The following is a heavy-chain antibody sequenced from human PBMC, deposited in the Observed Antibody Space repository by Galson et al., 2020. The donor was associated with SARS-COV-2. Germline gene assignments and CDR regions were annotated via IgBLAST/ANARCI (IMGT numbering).Heavy chain of an antibody. CDR2: IDWDDDK. CDR3: ARVFWREGYCSSTSCYKGPTLGYYYYGMDV. Sequence: ESGPTLVKPTQTLTLTCTFPGFSLSTSGMCVSWIRQPPGKALEWLARIDWDDDKYYSTSLKTRLTISKDTSKNQVVLTMTNMDPVDTATYYGARVFWREGYCSSTSCYKGPTLGYYYYGMDVCGQGTTVSVSS. CDR1: GFSLSTSGMC. J-gene: IGHJ6*02. V-gene: IGHV2-70*11. D-gene: IGHD2-2*02.